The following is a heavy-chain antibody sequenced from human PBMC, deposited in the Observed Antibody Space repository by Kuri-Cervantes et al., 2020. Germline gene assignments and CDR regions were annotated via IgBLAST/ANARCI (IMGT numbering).Heavy chain of an antibody. CDR3: ASGSSGWYMN. CDR2: VFYTGST. D-gene: IGHD6-19*01. V-gene: IGHV4-39*06. J-gene: IGHJ4*02. CDR1: GGSIITSDYY. Sequence: GSLRLSCTVSGGSIITSDYYWVWIRQSPGKGLEWIGSVFYTGSTDYNPSLKSRVTISVDTSKNQFPLKLSSVTAADTAVYYCASGSSGWYMNWGQGTLVTVSS.